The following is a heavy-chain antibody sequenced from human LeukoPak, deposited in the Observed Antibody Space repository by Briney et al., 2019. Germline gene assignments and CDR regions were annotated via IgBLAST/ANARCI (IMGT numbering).Heavy chain of an antibody. D-gene: IGHD2-15*01. CDR1: GFTFSSYG. V-gene: IGHV3-23*01. CDR2: ISGSGGST. CDR3: AKTGVVVAAPNDY. J-gene: IGHJ4*02. Sequence: GGTLRLSCAASGFTFSSYGMSWVRQAPGKGLEWVSAISGSGGSTYYADSVKGRFTISRDNSKNTLYLQMNSLRAEDTAVYYCAKTGVVVAAPNDYWGQGTLVTVSS.